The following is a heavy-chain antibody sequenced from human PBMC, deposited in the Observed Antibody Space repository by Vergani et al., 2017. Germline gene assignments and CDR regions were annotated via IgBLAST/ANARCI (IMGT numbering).Heavy chain of an antibody. CDR3: ARTESFILRYFHLAL. CDR1: GGSITSSSYY. D-gene: IGHD3-9*01. CDR2: IYHSGGA. Sequence: QLHLQESGPGLVKPSETLSLTCTVSGGSITSSSYYWGWIRQPPGKGLEWIGNIYHSGGAYYNPSLKGRVTISVDTSKNQFSLGVTSVTAADTAIYFCARTESFILRYFHLALWGQGTLVTVSS. J-gene: IGHJ4*02. V-gene: IGHV4-39*01.